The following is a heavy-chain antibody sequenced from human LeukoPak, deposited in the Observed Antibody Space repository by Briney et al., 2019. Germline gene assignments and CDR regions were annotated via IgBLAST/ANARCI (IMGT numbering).Heavy chain of an antibody. J-gene: IGHJ4*02. CDR1: GFTLSSYA. Sequence: PGGSLRLSCAASGFTLSSYAMSWVRQAPGKGLEWVSAISGSGGSTYYADSVKGRFTISRDNSKNTLYLQMNSLRAEDTAVYYCARDGRRLYGDLRIDYWGQGTLVTVSS. CDR3: ARDGRRLYGDLRIDY. V-gene: IGHV3-23*01. CDR2: ISGSGGST. D-gene: IGHD4-17*01.